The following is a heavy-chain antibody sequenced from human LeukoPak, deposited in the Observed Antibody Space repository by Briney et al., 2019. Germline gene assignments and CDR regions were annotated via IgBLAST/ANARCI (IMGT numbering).Heavy chain of an antibody. CDR2: IYYSGST. CDR3: ARDRDGLGELDY. Sequence: PSGTLSLTCTVTGGSISSSSYYWGWIRQPPGKGLEWIGSIYYSGSTYYNPSLKSRVTISVDTSKNQFSLKLSSVTAADTAVYYCARDRDGLGELDYWGQGTLVIVSS. V-gene: IGHV4-39*07. CDR1: GGSISSSSYY. J-gene: IGHJ4*02. D-gene: IGHD5-24*01.